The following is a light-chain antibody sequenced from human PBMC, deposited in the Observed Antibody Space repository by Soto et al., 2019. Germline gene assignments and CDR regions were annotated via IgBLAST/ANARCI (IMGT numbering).Light chain of an antibody. Sequence: EIVLTQSPATLSLSPGERAPLSCRASQTVRSSLAWYPQTPGQAPRLLIYEASNRATGILARFNSSGAGAACTRAISSLEPEDVELDYCRQHINWTLTFCGGTKVDI. CDR1: QTVRSS. CDR3: RQHINWTLT. V-gene: IGKV3-11*01. CDR2: EAS. J-gene: IGKJ4*01.